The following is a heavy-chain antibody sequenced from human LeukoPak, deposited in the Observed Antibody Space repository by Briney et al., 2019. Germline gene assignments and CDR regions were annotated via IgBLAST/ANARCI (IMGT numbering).Heavy chain of an antibody. V-gene: IGHV3-33*01. Sequence: GGSLRLSCAASGFTFSSYGMHWVRQAPGKGLEWVAVIWYDGSNKYYADSVKGRFTISRDNSKNTLYLQMNSLRAEDTAMYYCARRRDGYKQFDYWGQGTLVTVSS. J-gene: IGHJ4*02. CDR1: GFTFSSYG. D-gene: IGHD5-24*01. CDR2: IWYDGSNK. CDR3: ARRRDGYKQFDY.